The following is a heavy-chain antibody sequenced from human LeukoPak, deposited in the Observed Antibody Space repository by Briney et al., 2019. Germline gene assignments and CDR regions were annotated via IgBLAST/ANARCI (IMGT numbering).Heavy chain of an antibody. J-gene: IGHJ4*02. Sequence: GRSLRLSCAASGFTFSSYAMHWVRQAPGKGLEWVAVISYDGSNKYYADSVKGRFTISRDNSKNTLYLQMNSLRAEDTAVYYCAREPSPMYSSSPDKDWGQGTLVTVSS. CDR2: ISYDGSNK. V-gene: IGHV3-30-3*01. CDR3: AREPSPMYSSSPDKD. CDR1: GFTFSSYA. D-gene: IGHD6-13*01.